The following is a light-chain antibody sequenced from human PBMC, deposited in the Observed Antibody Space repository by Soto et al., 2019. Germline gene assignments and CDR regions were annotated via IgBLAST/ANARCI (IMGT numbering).Light chain of an antibody. J-gene: IGLJ1*01. V-gene: IGLV2-14*04. Sequence: TETSSDVGGYNYVSWYQQHPGKAPKLMIYDVSNRPSGVSNRFSGSKSGNTASLTISGLQAEDEADYYCSSYTSSSTLEGVFGTGTKVTVL. CDR1: SSDVGGYNY. CDR3: SSYTSSSTLEGV. CDR2: DVS.